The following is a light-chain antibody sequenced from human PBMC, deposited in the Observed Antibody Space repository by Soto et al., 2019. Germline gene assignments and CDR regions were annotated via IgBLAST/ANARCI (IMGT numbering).Light chain of an antibody. Sequence: EIVLTQSPATLSLSPGERATLSCRASQSVGTYLAWYQQKPGQAPRLLIYDASNRATGIPARFSGSGSGTDFTLTISSLEPEDFAVYYCQQRRNWPPVTFGGGTKVELK. V-gene: IGKV3-11*01. CDR1: QSVGTY. CDR3: QQRRNWPPVT. J-gene: IGKJ4*01. CDR2: DAS.